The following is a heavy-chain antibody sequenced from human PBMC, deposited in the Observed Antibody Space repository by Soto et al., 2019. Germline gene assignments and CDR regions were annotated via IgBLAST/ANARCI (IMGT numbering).Heavy chain of an antibody. V-gene: IGHV5-51*01. J-gene: IGHJ4*02. CDR2: IYPGDSDT. Sequence: GESLKISCKGSGYSFTSYWIGWVRQMPGKGLEWMGIIYPGDSDTRYSPSFQGQVTISADKSISTAYLQWSSLKASDTAMYYCARSPSVLRYFDWPRTAFDYWGQGTLVTVSS. CDR3: ARSPSVLRYFDWPRTAFDY. CDR1: GYSFTSYW. D-gene: IGHD3-9*01.